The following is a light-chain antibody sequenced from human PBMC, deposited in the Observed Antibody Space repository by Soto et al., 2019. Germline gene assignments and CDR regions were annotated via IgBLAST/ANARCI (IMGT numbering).Light chain of an antibody. V-gene: IGKV1-5*03. CDR3: QQDKAYPYT. Sequence: DIQVTQSPSTLSASVGDRVTITCRASQSIDNWLAWYQQIPGKAPNLLIYTASSLESGVPSRFSGSGSGTEFTLTISSLQPDDFTTYYCQQDKAYPYTFGQGTKLEIK. CDR1: QSIDNW. J-gene: IGKJ2*01. CDR2: TAS.